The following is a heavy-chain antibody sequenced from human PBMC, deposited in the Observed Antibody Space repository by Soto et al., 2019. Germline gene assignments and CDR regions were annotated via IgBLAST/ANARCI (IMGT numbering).Heavy chain of an antibody. J-gene: IGHJ4*02. V-gene: IGHV3-21*01. CDR1: GFTFSSYS. Sequence: GGSLRLSCAASGFTFSSYSMNWVRQAPGKGLEWVSSISSSSSYIYYADSVKGRFTISRDNAKNSLYLQMNSLRAEDTAVYYCASSIQAYRSWFYGYWGQGTLVTVSS. CDR3: ASSIQAYRSWFYGY. CDR2: ISSSSSYI. D-gene: IGHD6-13*01.